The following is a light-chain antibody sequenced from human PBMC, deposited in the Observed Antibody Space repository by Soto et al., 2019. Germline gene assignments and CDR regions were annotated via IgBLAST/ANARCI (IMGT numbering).Light chain of an antibody. V-gene: IGKV3-11*01. CDR2: DAY. J-gene: IGKJ5*01. Sequence: EVVLTQSPVTLSLSPGERATLSCRASQSFRGLLAWYQQKPGQAPRLLIYDAYNRATGIPPRFSGSGSGTDFTLTISSLEPEDSAVYYCQQHGTSPITFGQGTRLEIK. CDR3: QQHGTSPIT. CDR1: QSFRGL.